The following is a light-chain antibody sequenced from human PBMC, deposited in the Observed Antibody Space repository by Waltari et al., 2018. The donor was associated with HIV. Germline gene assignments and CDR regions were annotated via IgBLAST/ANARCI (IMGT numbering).Light chain of an antibody. CDR2: GNN. CDR1: SSNVGAGYD. Sequence: QSVLTQPPSVSGAPGQRVTISCTGSSSNVGAGYDVHWYQQLPGTPPKLLIYGNNIRPSGVPARFSVPKSGTSASLAITGLQADDEADYYCQSYDSSLVIFGGGTKLTVL. J-gene: IGLJ2*01. V-gene: IGLV1-40*01. CDR3: QSYDSSLVI.